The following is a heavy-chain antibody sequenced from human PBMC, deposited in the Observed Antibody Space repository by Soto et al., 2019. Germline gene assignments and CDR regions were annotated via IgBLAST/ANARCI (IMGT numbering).Heavy chain of an antibody. CDR1: GFSFSTNW. J-gene: IGHJ1*01. V-gene: IGHV3-74*01. CDR3: ARDEGRQGPEYFHH. Sequence: EVQLVESGGGLVQPGGSLRLSCAASGFSFSTNWRNWARQAPGKGLVWVSGINVDGNTINYADSVKGRFTVSRDNAKNTLYLQMNSLRAEDTAVYYCARDEGRQGPEYFHHWGQGTLVTVSS. CDR2: INVDGNTI.